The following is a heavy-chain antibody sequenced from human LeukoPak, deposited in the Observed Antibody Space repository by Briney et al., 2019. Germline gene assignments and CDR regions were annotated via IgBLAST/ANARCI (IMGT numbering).Heavy chain of an antibody. CDR2: INHSGST. D-gene: IGHD3-22*01. Sequence: SETLSLTCAVYGGSFSGYYWSWIRQPPGKGLEWIGEINHSGSTNYNPSLKSRVTISVDTSKNQFSLKLSSVTAADTAVYYCAREARITMIVVVSDAFDIWGQGTMVTVSS. CDR3: AREARITMIVVVSDAFDI. J-gene: IGHJ3*02. CDR1: GGSFSGYY. V-gene: IGHV4-34*01.